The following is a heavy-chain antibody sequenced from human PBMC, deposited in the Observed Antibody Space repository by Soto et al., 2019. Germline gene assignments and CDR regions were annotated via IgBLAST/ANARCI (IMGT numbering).Heavy chain of an antibody. CDR3: AKDSNKYSSSLRGRYFDY. J-gene: IGHJ4*02. V-gene: IGHV3-23*01. CDR2: ISGGGSTA. Sequence: EVQLLESGGGLVQRGGSQRLSCAASGFTFTSYVMSWVRQAPGKGLEWVAGISGGGSTAFYADSVKGWFTISRDNAKNTLVLQMDSLRAEDTAIYYCAKDSNKYSSSLRGRYFDYWGQGTLVTVSS. CDR1: GFTFTSYV. D-gene: IGHD3-22*01.